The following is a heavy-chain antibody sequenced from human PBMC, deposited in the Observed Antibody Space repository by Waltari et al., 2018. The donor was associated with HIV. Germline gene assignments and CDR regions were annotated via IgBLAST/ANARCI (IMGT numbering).Heavy chain of an antibody. J-gene: IGHJ3*01. Sequence: LQLQEWGPGLVKPSETLSLTCTVTDGSIVHFRFYWTWLRQSPGKGLEWLGGVYYSGSFYSSPYLKSRVTISVDTYKGQFSLTLTSVTAADTAMYYCARPTDETKTYIHAYDVWGPGKMVTVSA. CDR2: VYYSGSF. CDR1: DGSIVHFRFY. CDR3: ARPTDETKTYIHAYDV. V-gene: IGHV4-39*01. D-gene: IGHD2-8*01.